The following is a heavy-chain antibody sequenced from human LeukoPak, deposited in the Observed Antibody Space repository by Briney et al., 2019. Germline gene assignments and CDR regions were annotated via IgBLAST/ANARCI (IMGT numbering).Heavy chain of an antibody. J-gene: IGHJ5*02. V-gene: IGHV3-21*01. D-gene: IGHD3-22*01. CDR3: ARVGYYDSSGYYYRGYNWFDP. CDR2: ISSSSSYI. Sequence: GGSLRLSCAASGFTFSSYSMNWVRQAPGKGLEWVSSISSSSSYIYYADSVKGRFTTSRDNAKNSLYLQMNSLRAEDTAVYYCARVGYYDSSGYYYRGYNWFDPWGQGTLVTVSS. CDR1: GFTFSSYS.